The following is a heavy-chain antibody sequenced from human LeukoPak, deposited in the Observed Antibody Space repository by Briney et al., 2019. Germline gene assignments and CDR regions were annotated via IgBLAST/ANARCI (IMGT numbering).Heavy chain of an antibody. CDR3: AKSGGSSGYYYQFDY. CDR1: AFTFSSYA. J-gene: IGHJ4*02. V-gene: IGHV3-23*01. Sequence: PGRSLRLSCAASAFTFSSYAMSWVCQAPGKGLEWVSAISGSVGSTYYADAVKGRFTNSRDNSKNTLYLQMNSLRTEDTAVYYCAKSGGSSGYYYQFDYWGEGTLVTVSS. CDR2: ISGSVGST. D-gene: IGHD3-22*01.